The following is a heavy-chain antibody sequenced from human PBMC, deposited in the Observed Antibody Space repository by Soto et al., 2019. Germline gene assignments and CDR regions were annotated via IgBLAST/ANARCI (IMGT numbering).Heavy chain of an antibody. CDR3: ARVGRGITIFGVEDY. CDR1: GGTFSSYA. D-gene: IGHD3-3*01. Sequence: QVQLVQSGAEVQKPGSSVKVSCKASGGTFSSYAISWVRQAPGQGLEWMGGIIPIFGTANYAQKFQGRVTITADESTSTAYMELSSLRSEDTAVYYCARVGRGITIFGVEDYWGQGTLVTVSS. V-gene: IGHV1-69*01. CDR2: IIPIFGTA. J-gene: IGHJ4*02.